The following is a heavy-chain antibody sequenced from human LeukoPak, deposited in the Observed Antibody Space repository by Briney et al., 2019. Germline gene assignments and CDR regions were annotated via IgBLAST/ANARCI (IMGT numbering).Heavy chain of an antibody. CDR2: INYSGST. CDR3: ARERREQLLPPYTRLVNYLDY. D-gene: IGHD2-15*01. V-gene: IGHV4-39*07. CDR1: GDSISISTYY. Sequence: SETLSLTCTVSGDSISISTYYWGWIRQPPGKGLEWIGSINYSGSTYYNPSLKSRVTISVDTSKNQFSLRLSSVTAADTAVYYCARERREQLLPPYTRLVNYLDYWGQGTLVTVSS. J-gene: IGHJ4*02.